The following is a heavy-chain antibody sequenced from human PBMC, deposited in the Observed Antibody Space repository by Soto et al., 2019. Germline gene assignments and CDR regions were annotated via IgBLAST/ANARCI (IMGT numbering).Heavy chain of an antibody. Sequence: GGSLRLSCAASGFTFSSYGMHWVHQAPGKGLEWVAVISYDGSNKYYADSVKGRFTISRDNSKNTLYLQMNSLRAEDTAVYYCAKGSNVMITFGGVFDYWGQGTLVTVSS. CDR3: AKGSNVMITFGGVFDY. D-gene: IGHD3-16*01. CDR2: ISYDGSNK. CDR1: GFTFSSYG. V-gene: IGHV3-30*18. J-gene: IGHJ4*02.